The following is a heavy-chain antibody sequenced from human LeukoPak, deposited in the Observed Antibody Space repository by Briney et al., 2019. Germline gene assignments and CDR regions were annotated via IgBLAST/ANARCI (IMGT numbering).Heavy chain of an antibody. CDR1: GFTFSTYA. D-gene: IGHD3-10*02. J-gene: IGHJ6*04. V-gene: IGHV3-23*01. CDR2: ISGTGGST. Sequence: PGGSLRLSCAASGFTFSTYAMTWVRQAPGKGLEWVSLISGTGGSTYYADSVKGRFTISRDNSKNTLYLQMNSLTAEDTAVYYCAELGITMIGGVWGKGTTITISS. CDR3: AELGITMIGGV.